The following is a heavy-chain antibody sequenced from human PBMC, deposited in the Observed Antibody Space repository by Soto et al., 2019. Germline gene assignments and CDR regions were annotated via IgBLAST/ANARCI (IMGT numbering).Heavy chain of an antibody. CDR2: ISGSGGST. CDR1: GFTFSSYA. Sequence: GGSLRLSCAASGFTFSSYAMSWVRQAPGKGLEWVSAISGSGGSTYYADSVKGRFTISRDNSKNTLYLQMNSLRAEDTAVYYCAKGPVYYDDSSGYPDYWGQGTLVTVSS. D-gene: IGHD3-22*01. V-gene: IGHV3-23*01. CDR3: AKGPVYYDDSSGYPDY. J-gene: IGHJ4*02.